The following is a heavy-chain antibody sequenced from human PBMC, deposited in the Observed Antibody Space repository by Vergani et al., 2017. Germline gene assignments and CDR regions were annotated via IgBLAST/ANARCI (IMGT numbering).Heavy chain of an antibody. V-gene: IGHV4-39*07. CDR1: GGSISSSSYY. CDR2: IYYSGST. Sequence: QVQLQESGPGLVKPSETLSLTCTVSGGSISSSSYYWGWIRQPPGKGLEWIGGIYYSGSTYYNPSLKSRVTISVDTSKNQFSLKLSSVTAADTAVYYCARDQVGATRPAGHDAFDIWGQGTMVTVSS. J-gene: IGHJ3*02. D-gene: IGHD1-26*01. CDR3: ARDQVGATRPAGHDAFDI.